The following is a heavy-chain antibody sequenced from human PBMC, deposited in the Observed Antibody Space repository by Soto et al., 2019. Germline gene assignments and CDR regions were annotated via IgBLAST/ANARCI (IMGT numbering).Heavy chain of an antibody. CDR2: INPSSGGT. D-gene: IGHD1-26*01. Sequence: ASVKVSCKASEYTATSYYIHCVRQAPGQGLEWMGLINPSSGGTSFAQKFQGRMTMTRDTSTSIVYMDLSSVTSDDTAVYYCARQAYYAGSDPWYFDLWGRGTLVTVSS. CDR3: ARQAYYAGSDPWYFDL. V-gene: IGHV1-46*01. CDR1: EYTATSYY. J-gene: IGHJ2*01.